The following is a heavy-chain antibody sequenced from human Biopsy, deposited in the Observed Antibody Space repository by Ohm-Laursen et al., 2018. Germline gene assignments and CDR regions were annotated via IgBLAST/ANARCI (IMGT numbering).Heavy chain of an antibody. CDR1: AYSFGDHR. J-gene: IGHJ4*02. V-gene: IGHV1-2*02. CDR3: ALQSVAQMKNFDY. Sequence: ASVKVSCKASAYSFGDHRIHWVRQAPGQGLEWMGWISPKSGGTNYAQKFQGNIIMTKNTSMSTAYMEMSRLRSDDTAVYYCALQSVAQMKNFDYWGQGTLVTVSS. CDR2: ISPKSGGT. D-gene: IGHD6-19*01.